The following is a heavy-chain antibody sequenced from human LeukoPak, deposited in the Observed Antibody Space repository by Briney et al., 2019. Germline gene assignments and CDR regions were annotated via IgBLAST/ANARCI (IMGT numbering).Heavy chain of an antibody. CDR3: ARDRCSSTSCSFDY. V-gene: IGHV3-21*01. CDR1: GFTFSSYS. D-gene: IGHD2-2*01. CDR2: ISSSSSYI. J-gene: IGHJ4*02. Sequence: PGGSLGLSCAASGFTFSSYSMNWVRQAPGKGLEWVSSISSSSSYIYYADSVKGRFTISRDNAKNSLYLQMNSLRAEDTAVYYCARDRCSSTSCSFDYWGQGTLVTVSS.